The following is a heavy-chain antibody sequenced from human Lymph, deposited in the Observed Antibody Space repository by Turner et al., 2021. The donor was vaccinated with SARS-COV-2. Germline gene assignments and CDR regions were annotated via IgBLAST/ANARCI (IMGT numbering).Heavy chain of an antibody. V-gene: IGHV3-30*04. Sequence: QVQLVESGGGVVQPGRSLRLSCAASGFTFRSYVMHWVRQAPGKGLEWVAVISYDGSNKYYADSVKGRFTISRDYSKNTLYLQMNSLRAEDTAIYYCARGVPEFDSWGQGTLVTVSS. D-gene: IGHD2-2*01. CDR3: ARGVPEFDS. CDR2: ISYDGSNK. CDR1: GFTFRSYV. J-gene: IGHJ5*01.